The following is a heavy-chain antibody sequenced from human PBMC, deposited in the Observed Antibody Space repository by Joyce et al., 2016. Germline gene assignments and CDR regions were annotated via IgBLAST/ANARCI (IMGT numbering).Heavy chain of an antibody. CDR2: ISSDGSNK. CDR3: ARGTTVTRMGNWFDP. CDR1: GFSFSQFS. J-gene: IGHJ5*02. V-gene: IGHV3-30-3*01. D-gene: IGHD4-17*01. Sequence: QVQLVELGGGVGQPGRSLTLSCASPGFSFSQFSMVWIRQAPGKGLEWAAVISSDGSNKYYADSAKGRFIISRDNSKNTLNLQMTGLRSDDTGVYYCARGTTVTRMGNWFDPWGQGTLVTVSS.